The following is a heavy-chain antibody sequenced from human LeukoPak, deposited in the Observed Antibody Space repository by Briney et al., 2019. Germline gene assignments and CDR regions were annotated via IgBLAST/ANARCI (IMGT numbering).Heavy chain of an antibody. D-gene: IGHD6-19*01. CDR3: ARSLYSSGSLAYFDY. J-gene: IGHJ4*02. CDR2: ISSSSSYI. V-gene: IGHV3-21*01. Sequence: PGGSLRLSCAASGFTFSSYSMNWVRQAPGKGLEWVSSISSSSSYIYYADSVKGRFTISRDNAKNSLYLQMNSLRAEDTAVYYCARSLYSSGSLAYFDYWGQGTLVTVSS. CDR1: GFTFSSYS.